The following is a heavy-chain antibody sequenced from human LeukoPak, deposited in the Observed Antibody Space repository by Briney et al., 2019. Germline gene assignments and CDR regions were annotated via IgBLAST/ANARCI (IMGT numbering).Heavy chain of an antibody. CDR1: GFTFSSYA. V-gene: IGHV3-30*04. Sequence: GRSLRLSCAASGFTFSSYAMHWVRQAPGKGLEWVAVISYDGSNKYYADSVKGRFTISRDNSKNTLYLQMNSLRAEDTAVYYCARGNIAVAPIDYWGQGTLVTVSS. CDR2: ISYDGSNK. CDR3: ARGNIAVAPIDY. J-gene: IGHJ4*02. D-gene: IGHD6-19*01.